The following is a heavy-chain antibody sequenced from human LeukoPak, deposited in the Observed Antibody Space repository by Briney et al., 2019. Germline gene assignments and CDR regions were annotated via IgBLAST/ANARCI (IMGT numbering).Heavy chain of an antibody. Sequence: SETLSLTCTVSGGSISSSSYYWGWIRQPPGKGLEWIGSTYYSGSTYYNPSLKSRVTISVDTSKNQFSLKLSSVTAADTAVYYCVRGPYGSGISNWFDPWGQGTLVIVSS. CDR3: VRGPYGSGISNWFDP. V-gene: IGHV4-39*01. D-gene: IGHD3-10*01. CDR1: GGSISSSSYY. CDR2: TYYSGST. J-gene: IGHJ5*02.